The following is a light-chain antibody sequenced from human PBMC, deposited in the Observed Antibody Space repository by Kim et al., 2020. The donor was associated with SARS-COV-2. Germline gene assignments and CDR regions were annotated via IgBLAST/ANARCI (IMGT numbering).Light chain of an antibody. CDR1: QDIRND. V-gene: IGKV1-17*01. Sequence: DIQMTQSPSSLSASVGDRVTITCRASQDIRNDSGWYQQNPARAPKRLIYGASSLQSGVPSRFSGSGSGTEFTLTISSVQPEDFATYFCLQHSTYPITFGQGTRLEIK. CDR3: LQHSTYPIT. J-gene: IGKJ5*01. CDR2: GAS.